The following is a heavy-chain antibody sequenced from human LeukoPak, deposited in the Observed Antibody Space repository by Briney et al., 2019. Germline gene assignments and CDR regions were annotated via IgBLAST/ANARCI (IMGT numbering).Heavy chain of an antibody. CDR1: GGSISSDSDY. V-gene: IGHV4-61*02. Sequence: SETLSLTCTVSGGSISSDSDYWSWIRQPAGKGLEWIGRIYSGSTDYNPSLRSRLTISVDASKNQFSLKLSSVTAADTAVYYCARGRVSGTTLYFDYWGQGTLFTVSS. CDR2: IYSGST. CDR3: ARGRVSGTTLYFDY. D-gene: IGHD1-1*01. J-gene: IGHJ4*02.